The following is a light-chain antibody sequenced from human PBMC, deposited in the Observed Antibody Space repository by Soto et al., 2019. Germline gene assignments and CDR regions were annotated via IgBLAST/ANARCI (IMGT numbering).Light chain of an antibody. V-gene: IGKV3-15*01. J-gene: IGKJ4*01. Sequence: EIVMTQSPATLSVSPGERVTLSCRASQSVSYNLAWYQQKPGQAPRLLIYGASTRATGIPASFSGSGSGKEFTLTISSLQSVDSAVYYCQQYNNWPLTFGGGTKVEIK. CDR2: GAS. CDR1: QSVSYN. CDR3: QQYNNWPLT.